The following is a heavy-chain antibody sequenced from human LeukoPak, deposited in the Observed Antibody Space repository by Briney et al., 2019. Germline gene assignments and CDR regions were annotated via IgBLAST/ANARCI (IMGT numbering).Heavy chain of an antibody. Sequence: ASVKVSCKASGYTFTSYYMHWVRQAPGQGLEWMGIINPSGGSTSYAQKFQGRVTMTRDMSTSTVYMELSSLRSEDTAVYYCAREKEGGANFDIGDYWGQGTLVTVSS. CDR1: GYTFTSYY. J-gene: IGHJ4*02. CDR3: AREKEGGANFDIGDY. V-gene: IGHV1-46*01. CDR2: INPSGGST. D-gene: IGHD2-15*01.